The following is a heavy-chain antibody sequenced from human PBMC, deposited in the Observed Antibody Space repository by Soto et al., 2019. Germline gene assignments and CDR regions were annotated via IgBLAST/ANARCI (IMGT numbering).Heavy chain of an antibody. CDR2: INPSGGST. CDR1: GYTFTSYY. J-gene: IGHJ4*02. Sequence: GASVKVSCKASGYTFTSYYMHWVRQAPGQGLEWMGIINPSGGSTSYAQKFQGRVTMTRDTSTSTVYMELSSLRSEDTAVYYCAREDKGRYSSSWFPGYWGQGTLVTVSS. V-gene: IGHV1-46*01. D-gene: IGHD6-13*01. CDR3: AREDKGRYSSSWFPGY.